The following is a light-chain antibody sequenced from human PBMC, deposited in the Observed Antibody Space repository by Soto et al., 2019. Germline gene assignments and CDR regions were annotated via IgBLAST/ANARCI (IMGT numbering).Light chain of an antibody. J-gene: IGKJ1*01. CDR2: ATS. CDR1: QGVNNW. V-gene: IGKV1D-16*01. CDR3: QQYDSYSWT. Sequence: DIQMTQSPSSVSASVGDRVIITCRTSQGVNNWLAWYQEKPGKAPKLLIYATSNLHGGVPSKFSGSGSGTDFTLTISSLQADDFATYYCQQYDSYSWTFGQGTKVDIK.